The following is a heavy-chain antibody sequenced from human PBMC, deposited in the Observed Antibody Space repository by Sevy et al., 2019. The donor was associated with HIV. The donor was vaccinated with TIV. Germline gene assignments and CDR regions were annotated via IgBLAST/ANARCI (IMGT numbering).Heavy chain of an antibody. CDR2: INPNSGGT. Sequence: ASVKVSCKTSGYTFTAYYLHWVRQAPGQGLEWMGWINPNSGGTNFALKFQGRVTMTTDTSISTAYMDLSRLRSDDTAVYYCAKIGTILSLLGHFNSWGHGTLVTVSS. CDR3: AKIGTILSLLGHFNS. V-gene: IGHV1-2*07. CDR1: GYTFTAYY. D-gene: IGHD2-2*01. J-gene: IGHJ4*01.